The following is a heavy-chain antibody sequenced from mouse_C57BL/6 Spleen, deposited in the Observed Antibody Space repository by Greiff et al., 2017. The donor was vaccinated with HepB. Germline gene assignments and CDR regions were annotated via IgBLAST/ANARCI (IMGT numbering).Heavy chain of an antibody. J-gene: IGHJ2*01. CDR1: GYAFSSYW. V-gene: IGHV1-80*01. CDR3: ARKHYGSSYDFDY. Sequence: VQLQQSGAELVKPGASVKISCKASGYAFSSYWMNWVKQRPGKGLEWIGQIYPGDGDTNYNGKFKGKATLTADKSSSTAYMQLSSLTSEDSAVYFCARKHYGSSYDFDYGAKAPLSQSPQ. CDR2: IYPGDGDT. D-gene: IGHD1-1*01.